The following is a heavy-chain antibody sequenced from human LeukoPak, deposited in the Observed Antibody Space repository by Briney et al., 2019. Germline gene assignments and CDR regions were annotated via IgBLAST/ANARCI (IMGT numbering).Heavy chain of an antibody. CDR2: INPSGGST. CDR3: ASTLPEYYYDSSGLSAPFDY. V-gene: IGHV1-46*01. J-gene: IGHJ4*02. Sequence: ASVKVSCKASGYTFTSYYMHWVRQAPGQGLEWMGIINPSGGSTSYAQKFQGRVTMTRDTSTSTVYMELSSLRSEDTAVYYCASTLPEYYYDSSGLSAPFDYWGQGTLVTVSS. CDR1: GYTFTSYY. D-gene: IGHD3-22*01.